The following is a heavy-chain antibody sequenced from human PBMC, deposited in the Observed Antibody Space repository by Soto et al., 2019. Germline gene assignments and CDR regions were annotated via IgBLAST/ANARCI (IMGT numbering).Heavy chain of an antibody. Sequence: EVQVVESGGGLVKPGGSLRLSCASSGFTFSTYTMHWVRQAPGKGLEWVSSINGRSNYKYYTDSVKGRFTIARDNAKNPLYLQMNRLRAEDTAVYYCAREDGILGGTSAFDYWGLGTLVTVSS. CDR1: GFTFSTYT. CDR3: AREDGILGGTSAFDY. V-gene: IGHV3-21*01. CDR2: INGRSNYK. J-gene: IGHJ4*02. D-gene: IGHD2-15*01.